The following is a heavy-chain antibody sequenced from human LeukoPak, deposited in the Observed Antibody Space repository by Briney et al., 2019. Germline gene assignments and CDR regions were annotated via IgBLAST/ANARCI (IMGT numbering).Heavy chain of an antibody. Sequence: GGSLRLSCAASGFTFSSHAMSWVRQAPGKGLEWVSSLSRTGGSAYYADSVKGRFTVSRDNSKNTLYLQINSLRAEDTAVYYCAKALNVLPLSSAPTNSPFDSWGQGALVTVSS. CDR1: GFTFSSHA. J-gene: IGHJ4*02. D-gene: IGHD2/OR15-2a*01. CDR2: LSRTGGSA. V-gene: IGHV3-23*01. CDR3: AKALNVLPLSSAPTNSPFDS.